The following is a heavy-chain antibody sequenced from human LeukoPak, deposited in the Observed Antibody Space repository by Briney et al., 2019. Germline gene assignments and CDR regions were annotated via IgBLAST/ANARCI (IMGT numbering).Heavy chain of an antibody. Sequence: SVKVSCKASGGIVNSYAISWVRQAPGQGLEWMGRIIPIFGTTNYAQKFQGRVTITTDESTGTAYMELSSLRSEDTAVYYCATHLPYSAEYYYYMDVWGKGTTVTVSS. D-gene: IGHD6-13*01. CDR2: IIPIFGTT. CDR3: ATHLPYSAEYYYYMDV. J-gene: IGHJ6*03. V-gene: IGHV1-69*05. CDR1: GGIVNSYA.